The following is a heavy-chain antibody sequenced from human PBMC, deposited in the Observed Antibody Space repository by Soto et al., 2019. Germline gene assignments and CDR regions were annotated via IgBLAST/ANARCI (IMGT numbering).Heavy chain of an antibody. J-gene: IGHJ5*02. CDR1: GFTFSSYS. Sequence: GGSLGLSCAAYGFTFSSYSMNWVRQAPGKGLEWVSSISSSSSYIYYADSVKGRFTISRDNAKNSLYLQVNSLRAEDTAVYYCARDEAPPTPGYWFDPWGQGTLVTVSS. CDR2: ISSSSSYI. V-gene: IGHV3-21*01. CDR3: ARDEAPPTPGYWFDP.